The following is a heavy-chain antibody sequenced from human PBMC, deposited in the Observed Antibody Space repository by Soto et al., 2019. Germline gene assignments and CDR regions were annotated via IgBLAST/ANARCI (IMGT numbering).Heavy chain of an antibody. CDR2: ISYDGSNK. V-gene: IGHV3-30*18. CDR1: RFTFSSYG. CDR3: AKEGPYYDFWSGYQYY. D-gene: IGHD3-3*01. J-gene: IGHJ4*02. Sequence: PVRSLRLSSTASRFTFSSYGMHWVRQAPGKGLEWVAVISYDGSNKYYADSVKGRFTISRDNSKNTLYLQMNSLRAEDTAVYYCAKEGPYYDFWSGYQYYWGQGTLNTVST.